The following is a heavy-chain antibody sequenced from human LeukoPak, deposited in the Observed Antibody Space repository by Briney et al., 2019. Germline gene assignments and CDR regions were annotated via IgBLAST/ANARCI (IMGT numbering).Heavy chain of an antibody. CDR1: GYTFTGYY. D-gene: IGHD4-23*01. CDR3: ASVRGSSIVYDAFDI. Sequence: GASVKVSCKASGYTFTGYYMHWVRQAPGQGLEWMGWINPNSGGTNYAQKFQGRVTMTRDTSISTAYMELSRLRSDDTAVYYCASVRGSSIVYDAFDIWGQGTMVTVSS. V-gene: IGHV1-2*02. J-gene: IGHJ3*02. CDR2: INPNSGGT.